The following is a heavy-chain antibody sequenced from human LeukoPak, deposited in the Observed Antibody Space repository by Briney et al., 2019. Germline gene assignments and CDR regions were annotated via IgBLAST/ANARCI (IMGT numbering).Heavy chain of an antibody. J-gene: IGHJ4*02. CDR3: VRGPHYGAYTDYFDY. CDR2: IGSSGDIT. V-gene: IGHV3-23*01. D-gene: IGHD4-17*01. CDR1: GFTFSSYA. Sequence: PGGSLRLSCAASGFTFSSYAMSWVRQAPGMGLEWVSSIGSSGDITYYADSVKGRFTISRDNSKNTLYLQMNSLRAEDTAVYYCVRGPHYGAYTDYFDYWGQGTLVTVSS.